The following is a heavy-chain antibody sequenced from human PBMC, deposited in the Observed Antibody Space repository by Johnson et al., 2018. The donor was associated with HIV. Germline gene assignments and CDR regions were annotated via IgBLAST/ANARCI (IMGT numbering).Heavy chain of an antibody. D-gene: IGHD6-13*01. V-gene: IGHV3-30*04. Sequence: QVQLVESGGGLVQPGGSLRLACAASRFTFSSYPMHWVRQAPGKGLEWVSVISYDGNNKYYADSVKGRFTISRDNSNDRLYLHMNSLGIEDTAVYFCARGVKQQLSVVDAFDVWGQGTIVTVSS. J-gene: IGHJ3*01. CDR3: ARGVKQQLSVVDAFDV. CDR1: RFTFSSYP. CDR2: ISYDGNNK.